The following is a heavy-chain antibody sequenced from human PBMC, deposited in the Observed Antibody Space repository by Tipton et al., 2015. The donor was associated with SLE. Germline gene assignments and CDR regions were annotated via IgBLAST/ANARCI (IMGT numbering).Heavy chain of an antibody. CDR2: ISGDDTTI. V-gene: IGHV3-11*04. CDR1: GFTFRDHF. Sequence: SLRLSCVASGFTFRDHFLTWIRQAPGKGLEWISYISGDDTTIWHADSVKGRFTISRDNTKNSLYLQMNSLRADGTAVYYCAIVASSSIPSWGQGTLVTVSS. D-gene: IGHD3-3*02. CDR3: AIVASSSIPS. J-gene: IGHJ4*02.